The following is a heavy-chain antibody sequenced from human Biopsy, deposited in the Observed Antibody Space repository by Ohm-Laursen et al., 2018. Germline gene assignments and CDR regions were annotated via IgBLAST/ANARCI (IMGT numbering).Heavy chain of an antibody. J-gene: IGHJ4*02. CDR2: IYYSGST. CDR1: GGSISSDY. V-gene: IGHV4-59*01. Sequence: SETLSLTCAVSGGSISSDYWSWIRQTPGKGLEWIGYIYYSGSTNYNPSLKSRVTISVDTSKNQFSLRLNSVTAADTAVYYCARGMRSSGWPYFDSWGQGTLVTVSS. D-gene: IGHD6-19*01. CDR3: ARGMRSSGWPYFDS.